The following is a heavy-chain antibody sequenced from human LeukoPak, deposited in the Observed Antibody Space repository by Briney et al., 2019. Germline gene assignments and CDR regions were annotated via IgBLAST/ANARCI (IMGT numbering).Heavy chain of an antibody. V-gene: IGHV1-18*01. J-gene: IGHJ4*02. Sequence: ASVKVSCKASGDTFTSYGLNWVRQAPGQGPEWMGWISTYNGNTNYAQKLQGRVTMTTDTSTSTVYMELSSLRSEDTAVYYCARALEEGAAAGSDYWGQGTLVTVSS. CDR3: ARALEEGAAAGSDY. D-gene: IGHD6-13*01. CDR1: GDTFTSYG. CDR2: ISTYNGNT.